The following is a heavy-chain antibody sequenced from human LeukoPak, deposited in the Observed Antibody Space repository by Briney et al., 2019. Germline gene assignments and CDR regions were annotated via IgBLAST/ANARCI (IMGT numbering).Heavy chain of an antibody. CDR1: GFTFSSYA. CDR2: IYYSGST. V-gene: IGHV4-59*01. D-gene: IGHD3-9*01. CDR3: ARGGAGYDY. Sequence: GSLRLSCAASGFTFSSYAMSWVRQAPGKGLEWIGYIYYSGSTNYNPSLKSRVTISVDTSKNQFSLKLSSVTAADTAVYYCARGGAGYDYWGQGTLVTVSS. J-gene: IGHJ4*02.